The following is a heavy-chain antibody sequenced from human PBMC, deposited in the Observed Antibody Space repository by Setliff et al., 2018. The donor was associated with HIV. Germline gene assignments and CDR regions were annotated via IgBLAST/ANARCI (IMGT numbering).Heavy chain of an antibody. D-gene: IGHD3-3*01. V-gene: IGHV4-39*01. J-gene: IGHJ4*02. CDR1: GDSVSSRSYY. Sequence: PSETLSLTCSVSGDSVSSRSYYWGWIRQSPGKGLEWIGSIYFNGITHDNPSLKSRVTTSVDTSKNQFSLKLSSVTAADTAIYYCVTVVQDDLGVVLFDYWGQGTRVTVSS. CDR2: IYFNGIT. CDR3: VTVVQDDLGVVLFDY.